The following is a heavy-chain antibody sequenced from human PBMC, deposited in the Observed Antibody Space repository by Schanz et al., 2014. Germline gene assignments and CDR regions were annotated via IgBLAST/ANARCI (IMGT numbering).Heavy chain of an antibody. J-gene: IGHJ6*02. Sequence: EVQLLESGGGLVQPGGSLRLSCAASGFTFSSNAMCWVRQAPGKGLEWVSGISWNSGSIGYADSVKGRFTISRDDAKNSLYLQMNSLRAEDTALYYCAKDRQNRVNRVGYYYGMDVWGQGTTVTVSS. V-gene: IGHV3-9*01. CDR3: AKDRQNRVNRVGYYYGMDV. CDR1: GFTFSSNA. CDR2: ISWNSGSI. D-gene: IGHD3-16*01.